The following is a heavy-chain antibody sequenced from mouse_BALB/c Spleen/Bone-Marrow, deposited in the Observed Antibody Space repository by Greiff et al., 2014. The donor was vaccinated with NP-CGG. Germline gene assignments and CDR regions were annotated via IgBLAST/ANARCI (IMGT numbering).Heavy chain of an antibody. V-gene: IGHV1-14*01. CDR2: INPYNDGT. D-gene: IGHD1-1*01. J-gene: IGHJ4*01. CDR1: GYTFTSYV. CDR3: ARGITTVVPYAMDY. Sequence: EVKLMESGPELVKPGASVKMSCKASGYTFTSYVMHWVKQKPGQGLEWIGYINPYNDGTKYNEKFKGKATLTSDKSSSTAYMELSSLTSDDSAVYYCARGITTVVPYAMDYWGQGTSVTVSS.